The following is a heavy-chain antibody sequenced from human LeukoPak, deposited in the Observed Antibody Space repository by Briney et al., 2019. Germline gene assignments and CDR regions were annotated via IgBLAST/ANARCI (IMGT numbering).Heavy chain of an antibody. CDR3: ARGLLWFGELNPDAFDI. D-gene: IGHD3-10*01. Sequence: GESLKISCKGSGYSFTSCWIGWVRQMPGKGLEWMGIIYPGDSDTRYSPSFQGQVTISADKSISTAYLQWSSLKASDTAMYYCARGLLWFGELNPDAFDIWGQGTMVTVSS. CDR2: IYPGDSDT. J-gene: IGHJ3*02. CDR1: GYSFTSCW. V-gene: IGHV5-51*01.